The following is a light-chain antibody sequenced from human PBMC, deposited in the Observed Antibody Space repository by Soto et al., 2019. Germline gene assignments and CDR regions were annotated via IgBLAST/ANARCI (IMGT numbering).Light chain of an antibody. Sequence: VLTQTPLSLTVTPGQPASISCKSSQSLVYSDGRTYFYWYLQKPGQPPQVLIYDVSNRSPGVPDRFSGSGSGTDFTLKISRVEAEDVGVYYCMHSVKAPWTFGQGTKMEIK. CDR1: QSLVYSDGRTY. V-gene: IGKV2D-29*01. CDR2: DVS. CDR3: MHSVKAPWT. J-gene: IGKJ1*01.